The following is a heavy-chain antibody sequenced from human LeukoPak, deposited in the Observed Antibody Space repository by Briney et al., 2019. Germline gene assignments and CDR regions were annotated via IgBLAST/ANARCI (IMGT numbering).Heavy chain of an antibody. CDR1: GYTFTSYY. CDR2: INPSGGST. V-gene: IGHV1-46*01. D-gene: IGHD3-16*02. CDR3: ARTENYDYVWGSYRDAFDI. J-gene: IGHJ3*02. Sequence: ASVKVSCKASGYTFTSYYMHWVRQAPGQGLEWMGIINPSGGSTSYAQKFQGRVTMTRDMSTSTVYMELSSLRSEDTAVYYCARTENYDYVWGSYRDAFDIWGQGTMVTVSS.